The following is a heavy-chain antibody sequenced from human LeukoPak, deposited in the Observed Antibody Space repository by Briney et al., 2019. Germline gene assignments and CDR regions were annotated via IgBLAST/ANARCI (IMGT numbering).Heavy chain of an antibody. CDR1: GYTSSSYG. D-gene: IGHD1-1*01. Sequence: GASVKVSCKSSGYTSSSYGISWMRQAPGQGHEWMGWISTYNGNTNYAQKFQGRVTVTTDTSTSTAYMELRTLTSDDTAVYYCARDVPGSIGTTARFDPWGQGTLVIVSS. CDR3: ARDVPGSIGTTARFDP. CDR2: ISTYNGNT. J-gene: IGHJ5*02. V-gene: IGHV1-18*01.